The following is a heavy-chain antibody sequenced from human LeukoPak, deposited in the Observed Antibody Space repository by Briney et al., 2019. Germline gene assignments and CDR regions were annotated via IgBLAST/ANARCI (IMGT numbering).Heavy chain of an antibody. D-gene: IGHD2-21*02. Sequence: ETLSLTCAVSGGSVSSGSYYWSWIRQPPGKGLEWIGYIYYSGSTNYNPSLKSRVTISVDTSKNQFSLKLSSVTAADTAVYYCARGPYCGGDCYYYNYYYYGMDVWGQGTTVTVSS. CDR1: GGSVSSGSYY. CDR3: ARGPYCGGDCYYYNYYYYGMDV. J-gene: IGHJ6*02. CDR2: IYYSGST. V-gene: IGHV4-61*01.